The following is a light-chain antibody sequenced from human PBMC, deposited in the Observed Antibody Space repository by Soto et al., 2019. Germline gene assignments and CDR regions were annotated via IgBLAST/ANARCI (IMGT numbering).Light chain of an antibody. V-gene: IGLV2-14*01. Sequence: QSALTQPASVSGSPGPSITISCTGTSSDVGGYNYVSWYQQHPGKAPKLMIYDVSNRPSGVSNRFSGSKSGNTASLTISGLQAEYEADYYGSSYTSTDVVFGGGTKLTVL. CDR1: SSDVGGYNY. J-gene: IGLJ2*01. CDR2: DVS. CDR3: SSYTSTDVV.